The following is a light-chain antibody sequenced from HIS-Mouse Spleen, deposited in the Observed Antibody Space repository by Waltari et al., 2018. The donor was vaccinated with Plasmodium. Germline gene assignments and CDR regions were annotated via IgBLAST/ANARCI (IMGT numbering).Light chain of an antibody. J-gene: IGLJ1*01. CDR1: KLGDKY. V-gene: IGLV3-1*01. CDR2: QDS. Sequence: SYELTQPPSVSVSPGQTASITCSGDKLGDKYACWYQQKPGQSPVLVIYQDSKGPSGIPERVSGSNSGNTATLTISGTQAMDEADYYCQAWDSSTDYVFGTGTKVTVL. CDR3: QAWDSSTDYV.